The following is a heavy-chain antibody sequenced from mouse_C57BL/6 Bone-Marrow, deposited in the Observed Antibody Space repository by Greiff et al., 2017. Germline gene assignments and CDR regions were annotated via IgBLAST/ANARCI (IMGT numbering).Heavy chain of an antibody. J-gene: IGHJ1*03. V-gene: IGHV1-81*01. CDR2: IYPRSGNT. CDR3: AREGITRRYFDV. CDR1: GYTFTSYG. D-gene: IGHD1-1*01. Sequence: QVQLQHSGAELARPGASVKLSCKASGYTFTSYGISWVKQRTGQGLEWIGEIYPRSGNTYYNEKFKGKATLTADKSSSTAYMELRSLTSEDSAVYFCAREGITRRYFDVWGTGTTVTVSS.